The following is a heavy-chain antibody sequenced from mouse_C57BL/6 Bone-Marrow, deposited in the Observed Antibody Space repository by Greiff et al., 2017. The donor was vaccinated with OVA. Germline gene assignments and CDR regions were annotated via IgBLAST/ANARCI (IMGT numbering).Heavy chain of an antibody. V-gene: IGHV1-62-2*01. CDR1: GYTFTEYT. CDR2: FYPGSGSI. CDR3: ARHEERTDYGNYVWFAY. D-gene: IGHD2-1*01. Sequence: VKLQQSGAELVKPGASVKLSCKASGYTFTEYTIHWVKQRSGQGLEWIGWFYPGSGSIKYNEKFKDKATLTADKSSSTVYMELSRWTSEDSAVYFCARHEERTDYGNYVWFAYGGQGTLVTVSA. J-gene: IGHJ3*01.